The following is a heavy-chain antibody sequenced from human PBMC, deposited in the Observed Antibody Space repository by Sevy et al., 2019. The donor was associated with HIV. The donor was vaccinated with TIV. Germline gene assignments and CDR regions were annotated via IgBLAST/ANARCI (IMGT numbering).Heavy chain of an antibody. CDR3: AKENRGVFL. D-gene: IGHD2-8*01. J-gene: IGHJ4*02. V-gene: IGHV3-23*01. CDR2: IRGSGGRT. CDR1: GFIFSTYA. Sequence: GGSLRLSCAGSGFIFSTYAMTWVRQAPGKGLDWVSSIRGSGGRTYYADSVTGGFTISRDNSNNTIDMEMNSLRAEETAVHYCAKENRGVFLWGQGTLVTVSS.